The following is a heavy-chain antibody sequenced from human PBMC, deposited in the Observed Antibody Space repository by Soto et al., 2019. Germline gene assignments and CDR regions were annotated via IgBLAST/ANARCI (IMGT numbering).Heavy chain of an antibody. CDR2: INHSGST. Sequence: QVQLQQWGAGLLKPSETLSLTCAVYGGSFSGYYWSWIRQPPGKGLEWIGEINHSGSTNYNPSLTRRDTKSVDTLTHQFSLKPSSVTAADTAVYYCARAHRLLWFGEFPLDYWGQGTLVTVSS. V-gene: IGHV4-34*01. J-gene: IGHJ4*02. CDR1: GGSFSGYY. D-gene: IGHD3-10*01. CDR3: ARAHRLLWFGEFPLDY.